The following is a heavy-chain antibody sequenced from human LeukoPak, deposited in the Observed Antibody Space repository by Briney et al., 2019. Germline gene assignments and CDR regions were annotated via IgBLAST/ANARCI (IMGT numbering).Heavy chain of an antibody. CDR1: GFTFSSYA. CDR3: ARDVPRDGLLLHNRKSYGAFDI. Sequence: GGSLRLSCAASGFTFSSYAMHWVRQAPGKGLEWVAVISYDGSNKYYVDSVKGRFTISRDNSKNTLYLQMNSLRAEDTAVYYCARDVPRDGLLLHNRKSYGAFDIWGQGTMVTVSS. D-gene: IGHD1-14*01. V-gene: IGHV3-30*04. CDR2: ISYDGSNK. J-gene: IGHJ3*02.